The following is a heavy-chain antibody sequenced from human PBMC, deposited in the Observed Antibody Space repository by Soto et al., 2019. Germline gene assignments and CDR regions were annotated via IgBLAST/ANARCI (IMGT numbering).Heavy chain of an antibody. CDR3: ATHGLGVSSPPYFDN. CDR1: GGTFSGYV. V-gene: IGHV1-69*01. J-gene: IGHJ4*02. D-gene: IGHD3-16*01. CDR2: FVPLFGTT. Sequence: QLVQSGSEVKKPGSSVKVSCQASGGTFSGYVVTWVRQAPGQGLEWMGEFVPLFGTTNYAQRVSGRITITAEESTSTAYMELRTLRSDDTVVYYCATHGLGVSSPPYFDNWGQGTLVTVSS.